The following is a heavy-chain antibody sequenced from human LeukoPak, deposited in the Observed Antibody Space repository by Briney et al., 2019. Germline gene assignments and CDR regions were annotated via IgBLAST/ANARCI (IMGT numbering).Heavy chain of an antibody. CDR3: AKMPGRGVREASLHPDYYYYYMDV. Sequence: GGSLRLSCAASGFTFSSYAMSWVRQAPGKGLEWVSAISGSGGSTYYADSVKGRFTISRDNAKNSLYLQMNSLRAEDTAVYYCAKMPGRGVREASLHPDYYYYYMDVWGKGTTVTISS. J-gene: IGHJ6*03. CDR2: ISGSGGST. D-gene: IGHD3-10*01. V-gene: IGHV3-23*01. CDR1: GFTFSSYA.